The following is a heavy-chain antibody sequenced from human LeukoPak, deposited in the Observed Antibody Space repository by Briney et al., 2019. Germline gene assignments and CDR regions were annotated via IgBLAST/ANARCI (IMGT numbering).Heavy chain of an antibody. CDR3: ARDRRDIVVVVAATYRYYGMDV. CDR1: GFTFSSYA. V-gene: IGHV3-30*04. D-gene: IGHD2-15*01. CDR2: ISYDGGNK. Sequence: GGSLRLSCAASGFTFSSYAMHWVRQAPGKGLEWVAVISYDGGNKYYADSVKGRFTISRDNSKNTLYLQMNSLRAEDTAVYYCARDRRDIVVVVAATYRYYGMDVWGKGTTVTVSS. J-gene: IGHJ6*04.